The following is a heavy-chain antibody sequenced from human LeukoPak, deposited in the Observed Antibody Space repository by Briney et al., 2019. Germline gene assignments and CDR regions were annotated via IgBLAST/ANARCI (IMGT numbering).Heavy chain of an antibody. CDR1: GDSVSSNNGA. D-gene: IGHD3-9*01. Sequence: SQTLSLTCAISGDSVSSNNGAWNWIRQSPSRGLEWLGRTYYRSKWYNDYAESLVSRITISPVTSKNQFSLQLYSVTPEDTAVYYCARDVGTTGWHTFDYWGQGTLVTVSS. V-gene: IGHV6-1*01. CDR3: ARDVGTTGWHTFDY. J-gene: IGHJ4*02. CDR2: TYYRSKWYN.